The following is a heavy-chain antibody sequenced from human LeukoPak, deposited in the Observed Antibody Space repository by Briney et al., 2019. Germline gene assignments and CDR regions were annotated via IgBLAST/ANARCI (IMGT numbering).Heavy chain of an antibody. CDR2: IWYDGSNK. CDR1: GFTFSDYG. CDR3: ARGSRYCSGGSCYVDYGMDV. V-gene: IGHV3-33*01. J-gene: IGHJ6*02. Sequence: PGGSLRLSCAASGFTFSDYGMHWVRQAPGKGLEWVAVIWYDGSNKYYADSVKGRFTISRDNSKNTLYLQMNSLRAEDTAVYYCARGSRYCSGGSCYVDYGMDVWGQGTTVTVSS. D-gene: IGHD2-15*01.